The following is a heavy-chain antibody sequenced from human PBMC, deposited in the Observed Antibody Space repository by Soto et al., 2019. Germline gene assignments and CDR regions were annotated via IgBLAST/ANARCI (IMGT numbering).Heavy chain of an antibody. Sequence: ASVKVSCKASGYTFTSYGISWVRQAPGQGLEWMGWISAYNGNTNYAQKLQGRVTITRDTSASTAYMELSSLRSEDTAVYYCASSVAGTWAANAFDIWGQGTMVTVSS. CDR2: ISAYNGNT. J-gene: IGHJ3*02. CDR1: GYTFTSYG. CDR3: ASSVAGTWAANAFDI. D-gene: IGHD6-19*01. V-gene: IGHV1-18*01.